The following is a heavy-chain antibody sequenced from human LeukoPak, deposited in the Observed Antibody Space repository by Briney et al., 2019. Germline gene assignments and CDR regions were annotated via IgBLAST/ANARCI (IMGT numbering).Heavy chain of an antibody. J-gene: IGHJ4*02. D-gene: IGHD3-22*01. CDR2: INPNSGDT. V-gene: IGHV1-2*02. CDR3: ARGPRFGISMIVVITKGHFDY. CDR1: GYTFTGYY. Sequence: ASVKVSCKASGYTFTGYYIHWVRQAPGQGLEWMGWINPNSGDTIYAQRFQGRVTMTRDTSISTAYVELSGLTSDDMAVYYCARGPRFGISMIVVITKGHFDYWGQGTLVTVSS.